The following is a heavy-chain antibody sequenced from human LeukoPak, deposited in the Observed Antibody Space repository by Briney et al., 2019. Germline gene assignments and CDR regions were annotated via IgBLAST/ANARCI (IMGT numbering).Heavy chain of an antibody. V-gene: IGHV3-7*03. CDR3: AKGSYYDSSGSFYFDY. Sequence: GGSLRLSCAASGFTLSSYWMSWVRQAPGKGLEWVANIKQDGSEKNYVDSVKGRFTISRDNSKNTLYVQVNSLGTEDTAAYYCAKGSYYDSSGSFYFDYWGQGTLVTVSS. CDR1: GFTLSSYW. D-gene: IGHD3-22*01. J-gene: IGHJ4*02. CDR2: IKQDGSEK.